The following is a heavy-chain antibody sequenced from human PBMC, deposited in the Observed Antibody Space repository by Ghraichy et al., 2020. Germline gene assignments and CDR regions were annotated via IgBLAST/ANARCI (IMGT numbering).Heavy chain of an antibody. CDR1: GFTFHNSD. CDR3: AKLILSRGYYDTSEG. D-gene: IGHD3-22*01. V-gene: IGHV3-23*01. Sequence: GGSLRLSCAASGFTFHNSDMTWVRQAPGKGLEWLSSITSSGSTTYYADSVRGRFIISRDNDRKTLFLQLNSLRVEDTAVYYCAKLILSRGYYDTSEGWGQGTLVAVSS. CDR2: ITSSGSTT. J-gene: IGHJ4*02.